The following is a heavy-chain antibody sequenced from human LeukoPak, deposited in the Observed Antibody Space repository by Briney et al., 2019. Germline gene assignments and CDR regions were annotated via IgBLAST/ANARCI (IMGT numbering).Heavy chain of an antibody. Sequence: GGSLRLSCAASGFTFSSYAMNWVRQAPGKGLEWVSTISGGVEATYYADSVKGRFTMSRDNSKTTLYLQMNSPRAKDTAVYYCAKGGGGSCSSTSCSTFFDYWGQGTLVTVSS. J-gene: IGHJ4*02. CDR3: AKGGGGSCSSTSCSTFFDY. CDR2: ISGGVEAT. CDR1: GFTFSSYA. D-gene: IGHD2-2*01. V-gene: IGHV3-23*01.